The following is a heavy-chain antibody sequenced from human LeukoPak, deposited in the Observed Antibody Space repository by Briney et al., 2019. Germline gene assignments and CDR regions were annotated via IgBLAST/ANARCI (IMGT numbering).Heavy chain of an antibody. CDR1: GFTFSSYA. Sequence: GGSLRLSCAASGFTFSSYAMHWVRQAPGKGLEWVAVISYDGSNKYYADSVKGRFTISRDNSKNTLYLQMNSLRAEDTAVYYCARGEGKLDYWGQGTLVTVSS. CDR3: ARGEGKLDY. D-gene: IGHD1-26*01. V-gene: IGHV3-30*04. J-gene: IGHJ4*02. CDR2: ISYDGSNK.